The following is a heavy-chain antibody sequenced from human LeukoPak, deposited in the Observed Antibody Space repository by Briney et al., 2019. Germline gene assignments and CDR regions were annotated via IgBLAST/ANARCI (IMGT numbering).Heavy chain of an antibody. CDR1: GYSFTSYW. CDR3: ARRWERGYSYGERYDAFDI. V-gene: IGHV5-51*01. Sequence: GESLQISCKGSGYSFTSYWIGWVRQMPGKGLEWMGIIYPGDSDTRYSPSFQGQVTISADKSISTAYLQWSSLKASDTAMYYCARRWERGYSYGERYDAFDIWGQGTMVTVSS. J-gene: IGHJ3*02. D-gene: IGHD5-18*01. CDR2: IYPGDSDT.